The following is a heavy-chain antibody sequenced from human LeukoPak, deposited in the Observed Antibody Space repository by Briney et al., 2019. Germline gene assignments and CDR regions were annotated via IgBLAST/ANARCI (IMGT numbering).Heavy chain of an antibody. Sequence: GGSLRLSCAASGLPFSTYWMSWVRQAPGKGLVWVSRINSDGSSTSYADSVKGRFTISRDNAKNTLYLQMNSLRAEDTAVYYCARGDGGSYLDYWGQGTLVTVSS. D-gene: IGHD1-26*01. J-gene: IGHJ4*02. CDR3: ARGDGGSYLDY. CDR2: INSDGSST. CDR1: GLPFSTYW. V-gene: IGHV3-74*01.